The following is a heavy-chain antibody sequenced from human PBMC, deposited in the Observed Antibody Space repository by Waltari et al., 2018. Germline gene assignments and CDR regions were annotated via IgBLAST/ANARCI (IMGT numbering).Heavy chain of an antibody. V-gene: IGHV4-39*01. CDR2: IYYSGST. D-gene: IGHD6-13*01. CDR1: GGSISSSSYY. J-gene: IGHJ4*02. CDR3: AQIAAAVFDY. Sequence: QLQLQESGPGLVKPSETLSLTCTVSGGSISSSSYYWGWIRQPPGKGLEWIGSIYYSGSTYYTPSLKRRVTISVDTSKNQFSLKLSSVTAADTAVYYCAQIAAAVFDYWGQGTLVTVSS.